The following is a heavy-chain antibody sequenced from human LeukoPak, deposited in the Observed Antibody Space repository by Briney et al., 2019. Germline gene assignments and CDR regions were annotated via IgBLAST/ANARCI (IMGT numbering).Heavy chain of an antibody. Sequence: GGSLRLSCAASGFTFSSYTMNWVRQAPGKGLEWVSYISSLSGTINYADSVKGRFIISRDNAKNSMFLQMNSLRAEDTAVYYCVRDQGGAVSYWGQGTLVTVSS. CDR3: VRDQGGAVSY. V-gene: IGHV3-48*01. CDR2: ISSLSGTI. J-gene: IGHJ4*02. D-gene: IGHD3-16*01. CDR1: GFTFSSYT.